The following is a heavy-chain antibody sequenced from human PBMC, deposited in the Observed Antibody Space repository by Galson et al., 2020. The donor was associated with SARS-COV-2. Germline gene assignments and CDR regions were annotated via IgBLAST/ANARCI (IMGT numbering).Heavy chain of an antibody. CDR1: GESFTDYY. Sequence: ASETLSLTCAVFGESFTDYYWSWFRQPPGKRLEWIGEINQSGNTNFNPSFRSRVSMSVDTSKTQFSLKLTSVTVADTALYFCAKGVSVWGQGGLVTVSS. CDR3: AKGVSV. V-gene: IGHV4-34*10. J-gene: IGHJ4*02. D-gene: IGHD3-3*01. CDR2: INQSGNT.